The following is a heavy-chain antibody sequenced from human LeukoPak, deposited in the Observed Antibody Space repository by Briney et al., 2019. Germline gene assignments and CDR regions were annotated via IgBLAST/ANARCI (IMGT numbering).Heavy chain of an antibody. CDR1: GYTFTSYD. CDR3: ARDYGGSSGWFDP. D-gene: IGHD4-23*01. CDR2: MSPNSDNT. Sequence: GASVKVSCKASGYTFTSYDINWVRQATGQGLEWMGWMSPNSDNTGYAQKFQGRVTFTRDTSISTAYMELRSLTSEDTAVYYCARDYGGSSGWFDPWGQGTLVTASS. V-gene: IGHV1-8*01. J-gene: IGHJ5*02.